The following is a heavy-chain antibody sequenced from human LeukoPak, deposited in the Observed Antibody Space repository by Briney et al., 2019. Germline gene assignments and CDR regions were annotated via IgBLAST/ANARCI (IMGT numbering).Heavy chain of an antibody. V-gene: IGHV4-59*08. D-gene: IGHD3-22*01. J-gene: IGHJ3*02. CDR2: IYYSGST. Sequence: SEALSLTCTVSGVSISSYYWSWIRQPPGKGLEWIGYIYYSGSTNYNPSLKSRVTISLDTSKNQFSLKLSSVTAADTAVYYCARVADSSGYYGAFDIWGQGTMVTVSS. CDR1: GVSISSYY. CDR3: ARVADSSGYYGAFDI.